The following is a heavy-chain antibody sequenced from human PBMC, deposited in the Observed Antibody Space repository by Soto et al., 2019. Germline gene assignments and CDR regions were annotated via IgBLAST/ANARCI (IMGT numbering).Heavy chain of an antibody. J-gene: IGHJ4*02. V-gene: IGHV3-23*01. CDR1: GFTFSSHA. CDR3: AKVSSSWYSGFFDF. CDR2: LSDSGGST. D-gene: IGHD6-13*01. Sequence: GGSLRLSCTASGFTFSSHAMTWVRQAPGKGLEWVSGLSDSGGSTYYADSVKGRFTISRDNSMNTLHLQMNTLRAEDTAVYYCAKVSSSWYSGFFDFWGQGTLVTVSS.